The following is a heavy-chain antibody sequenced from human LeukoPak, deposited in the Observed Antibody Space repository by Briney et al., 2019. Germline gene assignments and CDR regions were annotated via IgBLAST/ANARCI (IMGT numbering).Heavy chain of an antibody. CDR2: IYNTGGT. CDR3: ARDVKPTHYMDV. J-gene: IGHJ6*03. CDR1: GGSVSSYY. V-gene: IGHV4-59*02. Sequence: SETLSLTCAVSGGSVSSYYWSWVRQPPGKRLEWLGYIYNTGGTNYNPSLNGRVTISVDTSKNQFSLNLSSVTAADTAVYYCARDVKPTHYMDVWGKGTTVTVSS.